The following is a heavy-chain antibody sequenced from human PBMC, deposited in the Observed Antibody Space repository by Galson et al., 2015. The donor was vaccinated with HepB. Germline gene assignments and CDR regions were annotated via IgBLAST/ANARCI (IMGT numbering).Heavy chain of an antibody. D-gene: IGHD2-2*01. J-gene: IGHJ6*02. V-gene: IGHV1-69*13. CDR2: IIPIFGTA. CDR3: ARVLIVVVPAATYYGMDV. Sequence: SVKVSCKASGGTFSSYAISWVRQAPGQGLEWMGGIIPIFGTANYAQKFQGRVTITADESTSTAYMELSSLRSEDTAVYYCARVLIVVVPAATYYGMDVWVQGTTVTVSS. CDR1: GGTFSSYA.